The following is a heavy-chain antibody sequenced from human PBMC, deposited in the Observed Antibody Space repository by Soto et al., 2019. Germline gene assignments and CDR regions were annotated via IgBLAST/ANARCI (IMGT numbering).Heavy chain of an antibody. CDR1: GYTFTSYG. Sequence: ASVKVSCKASGYTFTSYGISWVRQAPGQGLEWMGCISPDDGKTIYAQKFQGRVTMTEDTSTDTAYMELSSLRSEDTAVYYCATPNYYYYGMDVWGQGTTVTV. CDR3: ATPNYYYYGMDV. V-gene: IGHV1-18*01. D-gene: IGHD2-15*01. CDR2: ISPDDGKT. J-gene: IGHJ6*02.